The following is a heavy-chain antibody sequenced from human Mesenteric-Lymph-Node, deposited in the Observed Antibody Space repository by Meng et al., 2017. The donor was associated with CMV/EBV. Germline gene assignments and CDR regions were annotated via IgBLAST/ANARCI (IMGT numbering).Heavy chain of an antibody. Sequence: ASVKVSCKASGYTFTSYGISWVRQAPGQGLEWMGWISAYNGNTNYAQKLQGRVAMTTDTSTSTAYMELRSLRSDDTAVYYCARRIVGASSLDYWGQGTLVTVSS. CDR3: ARRIVGASSLDY. J-gene: IGHJ4*02. D-gene: IGHD1-26*01. CDR2: ISAYNGNT. V-gene: IGHV1-18*01. CDR1: GYTFTSYG.